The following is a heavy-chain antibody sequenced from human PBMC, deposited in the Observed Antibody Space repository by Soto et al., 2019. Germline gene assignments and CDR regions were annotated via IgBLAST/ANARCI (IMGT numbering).Heavy chain of an antibody. V-gene: IGHV3-7*03. Sequence: PGGSLRLSCAASGFTFSDYWMTWVRQAPGKGLEWVASIKKDGSVKYYVDSVKGRFTISRDNARNSLYLQMYSPRVDDTALYYCASRPTGTNYLGVLDFWGHGALVTVSS. D-gene: IGHD1-7*01. CDR3: ASRPTGTNYLGVLDF. J-gene: IGHJ4*01. CDR2: IKKDGSVK. CDR1: GFTFSDYW.